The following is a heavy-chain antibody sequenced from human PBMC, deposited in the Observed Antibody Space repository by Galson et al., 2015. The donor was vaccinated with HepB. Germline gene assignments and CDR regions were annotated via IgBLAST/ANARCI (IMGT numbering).Heavy chain of an antibody. J-gene: IGHJ6*02. CDR3: ASSSQGYVDGFNDYYGMDV. Sequence: SVKVSCKASGYTFTSYDINWVRQATGQGLEWMGWMNPNSGNTGYAQKFQGRVTMTRNTSISTAYMELSSLRSEDTAVYYCASSSQGYVDGFNDYYGMDVWGQGTPVTVSS. CDR1: GYTFTSYD. V-gene: IGHV1-8*01. D-gene: IGHD3-9*01. CDR2: MNPNSGNT.